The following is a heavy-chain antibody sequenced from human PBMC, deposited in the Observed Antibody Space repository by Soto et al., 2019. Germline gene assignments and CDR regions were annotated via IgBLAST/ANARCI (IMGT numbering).Heavy chain of an antibody. Sequence: GSLVKVPCKASGYTFTRYGISWVRKAPGQGLEWMGWISAYNGNTNYAQKLQGRVTMTTDTSTSTAYMELRSLRSDDTAVYYCARYCSSTSCYGFGYYYYYGMDGWGQGTTVTVAS. D-gene: IGHD2-2*01. CDR1: GYTFTRYG. CDR3: ARYCSSTSCYGFGYYYYYGMDG. J-gene: IGHJ6*02. V-gene: IGHV1-18*01. CDR2: ISAYNGNT.